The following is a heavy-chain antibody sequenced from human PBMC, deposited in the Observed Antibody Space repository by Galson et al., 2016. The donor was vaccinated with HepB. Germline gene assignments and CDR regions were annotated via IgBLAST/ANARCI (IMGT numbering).Heavy chain of an antibody. CDR1: GYPFTNHA. CDR3: TRAVTATGDWFGP. D-gene: IGHD2-21*02. CDR2: ISAANGDR. Sequence: SVKVSCKASGYPFTNHAIHWVRQAPGQGLEWMGWISAANGDRKYAEKFQGRVTFSRDTSAGTAYMELSSLTSEDTAVFYCTRAVTATGDWFGPWGQGTLVSVSS. V-gene: IGHV1-3*01. J-gene: IGHJ5*02.